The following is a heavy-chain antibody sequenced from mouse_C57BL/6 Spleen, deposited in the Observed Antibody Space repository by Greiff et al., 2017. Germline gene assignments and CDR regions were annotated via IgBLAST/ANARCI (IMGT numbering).Heavy chain of an antibody. D-gene: IGHD1-1*01. J-gene: IGHJ4*01. V-gene: IGHV1-82*01. CDR2: IYPGDGDT. Sequence: QVQLQQSGPELVKPGASVKISCKASGYAFSSSWMNWVKQRPGKGLEWIGRIYPGDGDTNYNGKFKGKATLTADKSSSTAYMQLSSLTSEDSAVYFCARVAMRDYYAMDYWGQGTSVTVSS. CDR3: ARVAMRDYYAMDY. CDR1: GYAFSSSW.